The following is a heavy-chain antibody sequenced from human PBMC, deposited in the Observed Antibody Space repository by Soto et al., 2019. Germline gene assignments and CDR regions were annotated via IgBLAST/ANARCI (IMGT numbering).Heavy chain of an antibody. CDR2: IKPDGSAK. CDR1: GFTSSNHW. Sequence: PGGSLRLSCAASGFTSSNHWMNWVRQAPGKGLEWVANIKPDGSAKYYADSVRGRFTISRDNAKNSVNLQMDSPRAEDTALYYCLGSGTASSWGQGTPVTVSS. CDR3: LGSGTASS. J-gene: IGHJ5*02. D-gene: IGHD1-1*01. V-gene: IGHV3-7*01.